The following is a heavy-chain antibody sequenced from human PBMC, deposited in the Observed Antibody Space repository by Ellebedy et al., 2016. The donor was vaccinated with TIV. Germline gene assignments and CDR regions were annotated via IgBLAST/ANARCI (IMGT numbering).Heavy chain of an antibody. V-gene: IGHV3-23*01. CDR2: ISDSATT. J-gene: IGHJ4*02. Sequence: GESLKISCAASGFPFSSYAMTWVRQAPGQGLEWVSTISDSATTYYADSVKGRFTISRDNSKNTLYLQMNSLRVEDTAVYYCAKDLYGDYDGDDWGQGTLVTVSS. CDR3: AKDLYGDYDGDD. D-gene: IGHD4-17*01. CDR1: GFPFSSYA.